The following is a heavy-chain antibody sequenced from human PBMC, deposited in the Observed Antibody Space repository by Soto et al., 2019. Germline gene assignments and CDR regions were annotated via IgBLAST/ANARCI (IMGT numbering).Heavy chain of an antibody. V-gene: IGHV3-11*01. D-gene: IGHD3-16*02. J-gene: IGHJ4*02. CDR1: GFTFSDYY. CDR3: ARGGTYDYVWGSYRSKGYFDY. Sequence: PGGSLRLSCAASGFTFSDYYMSWIRQAPGKGLEWVSYISSSGSTIYYADSVKGRFTISRDNAKNSLYLQMNSLRAEDTAVYYCARGGTYDYVWGSYRSKGYFDYWGQGTLVTVSS. CDR2: ISSSGSTI.